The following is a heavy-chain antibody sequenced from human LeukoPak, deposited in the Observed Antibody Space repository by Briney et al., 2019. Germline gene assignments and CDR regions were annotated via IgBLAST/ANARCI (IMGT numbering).Heavy chain of an antibody. J-gene: IGHJ4*02. D-gene: IGHD2-2*01. V-gene: IGHV1-18*04. CDR3: ARAEQYQLLLH. CDR2: ISAYNGNT. Sequence: GASVKVSCKASGYTFTGYYMHWVRQAPGQGLEWMGWISAYNGNTNYAQKLQGRVTMTTDTSTRTAYLDLRSLRSDDTAVYYCARAEQYQLLLHWGQGTLVTVSS. CDR1: GYTFTGYY.